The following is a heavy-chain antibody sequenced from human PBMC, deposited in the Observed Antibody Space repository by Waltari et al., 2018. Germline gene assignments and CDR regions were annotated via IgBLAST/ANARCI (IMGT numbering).Heavy chain of an antibody. D-gene: IGHD6-19*01. CDR3: ARDSSGLFDY. J-gene: IGHJ4*02. CDR2: IWYDGSNK. Sequence: QVQLVESGGGVVQPGRSLRLSCAASGFTFSSYGMHWVRQAPGKGRELVAVIWYDGSNKYYADSVKGRFTISRDNSKNTLYLQMNSLRAEDTAVYYCARDSSGLFDYWGQGTLVTVSS. CDR1: GFTFSSYG. V-gene: IGHV3-33*01.